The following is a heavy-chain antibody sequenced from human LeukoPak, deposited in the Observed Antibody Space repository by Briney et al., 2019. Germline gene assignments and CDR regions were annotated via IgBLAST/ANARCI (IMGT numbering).Heavy chain of an antibody. D-gene: IGHD3-3*01. J-gene: IGHJ4*02. CDR1: GFTFSSYE. Sequence: GGPLRLSCAASGFTFSSYEMNWVRQAPGKGLEWVSYISGSGWTIFYADSVKGRFTISRDNAKNSLYLQMNSMGGEDTALYLWARGGVLRFFAWQWGQGTLVSVSS. V-gene: IGHV3-48*03. CDR3: ARGGVLRFFAWQ. CDR2: ISGSGWTI.